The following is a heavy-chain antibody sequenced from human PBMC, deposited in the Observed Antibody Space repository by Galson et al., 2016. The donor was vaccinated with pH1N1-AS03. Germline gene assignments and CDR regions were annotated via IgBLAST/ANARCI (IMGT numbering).Heavy chain of an antibody. CDR1: GDSLDTFS. J-gene: IGHJ6*02. V-gene: IGHV4-59*01. Sequence: ETLSLTCSVSGDSLDTFSWTWIRQPPGKGLEWIGFTFYGGSTHYNPSLKSRITISVDTSKNLFSLQLKSVTAAYTAVYYCSSRSSVLYSYGSVVWGQGTTVIVSS. D-gene: IGHD3-10*01. CDR2: TFYGGST. CDR3: SSRSSVLYSYGSVV.